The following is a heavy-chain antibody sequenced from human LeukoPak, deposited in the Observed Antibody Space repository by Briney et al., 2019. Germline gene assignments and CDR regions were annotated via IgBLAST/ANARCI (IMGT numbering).Heavy chain of an antibody. Sequence: GGSLRLSCAASGFTVSSNYMSWVRQAPGKGLEWVATIRQDGSQKYYVDSVKGRFTISRDNAKNSLYLQMNSLRAEDTAVYYCARDVDYANPRHDYWGQGTLVTVSS. V-gene: IGHV3-7*01. CDR1: GFTVSSNY. J-gene: IGHJ4*02. CDR2: IRQDGSQK. D-gene: IGHD4/OR15-4a*01. CDR3: ARDVDYANPRHDY.